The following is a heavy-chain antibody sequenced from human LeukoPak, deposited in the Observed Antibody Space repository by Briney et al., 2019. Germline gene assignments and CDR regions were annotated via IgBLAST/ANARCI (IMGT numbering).Heavy chain of an antibody. J-gene: IGHJ4*02. CDR3: AKERATTTAFDY. V-gene: IGHV3-23*01. CDR1: GFMFSTYS. CDR2: IGGNGSNI. Sequence: GGSLRLSCAASGFMFSTYSMTWVRQAPGKELEWVSYIGGNGSNILYADSVKGRFTISRDLSKSTLYLQMNSLRVEDTAMYYCAKERATTTAFDYWGQGTLVTVSS. D-gene: IGHD4-17*01.